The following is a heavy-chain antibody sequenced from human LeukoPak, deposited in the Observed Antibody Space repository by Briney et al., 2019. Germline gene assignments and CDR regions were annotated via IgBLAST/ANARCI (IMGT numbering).Heavy chain of an antibody. CDR2: IWYDGSNK. J-gene: IGHJ5*02. Sequence: PGRSPRLSCAASGFTFSSYGMHWVRQAPGKGLEWVAVIWYDGSNKYYADSVKGRFTISRDNSKNTLYLQMNSLRAEDTAVYYCAREGPNNWFDPWGQGTLVTVSS. CDR1: GFTFSSYG. CDR3: AREGPNNWFDP. V-gene: IGHV3-33*01.